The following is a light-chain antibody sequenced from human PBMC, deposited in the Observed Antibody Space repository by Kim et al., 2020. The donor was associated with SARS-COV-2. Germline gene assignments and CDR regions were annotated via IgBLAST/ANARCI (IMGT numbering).Light chain of an antibody. J-gene: IGLJ2*01. V-gene: IGLV3-19*01. CDR1: SLRSYY. Sequence: VALGQTVRITCQGDSLRSYYASWYQQKPGQAPVVVISDKNNRPSGIPDRFSGSSSGNTASLTITGAQAEDEADYYCHSRDSSGNHRFGGGTQLTVL. CDR3: HSRDSSGNHR. CDR2: DKN.